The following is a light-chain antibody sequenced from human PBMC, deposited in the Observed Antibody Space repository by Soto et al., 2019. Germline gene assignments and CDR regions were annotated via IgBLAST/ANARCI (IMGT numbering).Light chain of an antibody. J-gene: IGKJ1*01. CDR1: QGISSY. Sequence: AIRMSQKPSSFSASTGDRVTIACRASQGISSYLAWYQQKPGKAPKLLIYAASTLQSGVPSRFSGSGSGTDFTLTISCLQSEDFATYYCQQYYSYPRTFGQGTKVDI. CDR3: QQYYSYPRT. CDR2: AAS. V-gene: IGKV1-8*01.